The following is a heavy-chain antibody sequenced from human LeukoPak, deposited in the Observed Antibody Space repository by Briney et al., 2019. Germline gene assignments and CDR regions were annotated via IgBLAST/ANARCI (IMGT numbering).Heavy chain of an antibody. CDR3: ARGLAVADSGSPLWAFDV. V-gene: IGHV1-3*01. CDR1: GYSVISYG. CDR2: INAGNGNT. Sequence: VASVKVSCKASGYSVISYGIHWVRQAPGQRLEWVGWINAGNGNTEYAQRFQGRVTITSDRSASTFARTSYMELSSLRSTDTAVYYCARGLAVADSGSPLWAFDVWGQGTKVTVSS. D-gene: IGHD6-19*01. J-gene: IGHJ3*01.